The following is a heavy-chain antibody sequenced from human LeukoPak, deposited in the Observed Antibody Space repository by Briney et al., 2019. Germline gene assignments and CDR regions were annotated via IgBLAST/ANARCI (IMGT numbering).Heavy chain of an antibody. CDR3: ARDEGIAVAGTLGYYYGMDV. CDR1: GYTFTSYG. CDR2: INPSGGST. D-gene: IGHD6-19*01. J-gene: IGHJ6*02. Sequence: ASVKVSCKASGYTFTSYGISWVRQAPGQGLEWMGIINPSGGSTSYAQKFQGRVTMTRDTSTSTVYMELSSLRSEDTAVYYCARDEGIAVAGTLGYYYGMDVWGQGTTVTVSS. V-gene: IGHV1-46*01.